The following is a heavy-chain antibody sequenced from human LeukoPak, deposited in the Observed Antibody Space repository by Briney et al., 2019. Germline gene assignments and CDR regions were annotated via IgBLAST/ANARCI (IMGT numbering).Heavy chain of an antibody. D-gene: IGHD2-2*01. CDR1: GFTFSSYG. J-gene: IGHJ4*02. CDR3: AKDLGSKSLDY. Sequence: PGGSLRLSCAASGFTFSSYGMHWVRQAPGKGLEWVAVISYDGSNKYYADSVKGRFTISRDNSKNTLYLQMSSLRAEDTAVYYCAKDLGSKSLDYWGQGTLVTVSS. V-gene: IGHV3-30*18. CDR2: ISYDGSNK.